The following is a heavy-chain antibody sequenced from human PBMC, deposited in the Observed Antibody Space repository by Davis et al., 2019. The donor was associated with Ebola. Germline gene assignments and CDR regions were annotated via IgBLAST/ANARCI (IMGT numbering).Heavy chain of an antibody. CDR2: ISWNSGSI. CDR1: GFTFDAYA. V-gene: IGHV3-9*01. D-gene: IGHD5-18*01. Sequence: PGGSLRLSCAASGFTFDAYAMHWVRQAPGKGLEWVSGISWNSGSIGHADSVKGRFTISRDNSKNTLYLQMNSLRAEDTAVYYCAKDTAMGGYYYYGMDVWGQGTTVTVSS. CDR3: AKDTAMGGYYYYGMDV. J-gene: IGHJ6*02.